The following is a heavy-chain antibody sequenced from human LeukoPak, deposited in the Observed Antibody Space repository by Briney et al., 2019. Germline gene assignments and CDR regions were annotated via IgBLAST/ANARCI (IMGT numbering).Heavy chain of an antibody. CDR3: ARTTIVATTGFDY. D-gene: IGHD5-12*01. CDR2: ISYDGSNK. CDR1: GFTFSSYA. Sequence: PGRSLRLSCAASGFTFSSYAMHWVRQAPGKGLEWVAVISYDGSNKYYADSVKGRFTISRDNSKNTLYLQMNSLRAEDTAVYYCARTTIVATTGFDYWGQGTLVTVSS. V-gene: IGHV3-30*04. J-gene: IGHJ4*02.